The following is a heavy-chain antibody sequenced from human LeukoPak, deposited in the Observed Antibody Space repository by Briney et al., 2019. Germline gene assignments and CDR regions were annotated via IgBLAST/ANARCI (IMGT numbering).Heavy chain of an antibody. V-gene: IGHV1-46*01. CDR3: ARDKRYDSSGSTYYFDY. D-gene: IGHD3-22*01. CDR1: GYTFTSYY. J-gene: IGHJ4*02. Sequence: GASVKVSCKASGYTFTSYYMHWVRQAPGQGLEWMGLINASGGSTSYAQKFKGRVTMTRDTSTSTVYMELSSLRSEDTAVYYCARDKRYDSSGSTYYFDYWGQGTLVTVSS. CDR2: INASGGST.